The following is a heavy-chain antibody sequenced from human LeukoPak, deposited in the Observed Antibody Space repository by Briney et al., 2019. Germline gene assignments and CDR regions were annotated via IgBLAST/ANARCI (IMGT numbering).Heavy chain of an antibody. CDR2: INHSGST. CDR3: ARPVRYCSINSCYPFDY. D-gene: IGHD2-2*01. Sequence: PSETLSLTCAVYGGSFSGYYWSWIRQPPGKGLEWIGEINHSGSTNYNPSLKSRVTISVDTSKNQFSLKLNSVTAADTAVYYCARPVRYCSINSCYPFDYWGQGTLVTVSS. CDR1: GGSFSGYY. J-gene: IGHJ4*02. V-gene: IGHV4-34*01.